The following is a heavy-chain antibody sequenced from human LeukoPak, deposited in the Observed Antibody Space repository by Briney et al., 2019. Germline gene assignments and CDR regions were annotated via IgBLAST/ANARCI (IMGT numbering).Heavy chain of an antibody. J-gene: IGHJ4*02. Sequence: SETLSLTCAFSGGSISTYYWSWIRQPPGKGLEWIGYIYYSGSTNYNPSLKSRATISVDTSKNQFSLKLSSVTAADTAVYYCARKGPYGDYFDYWGQGTLVAVSS. CDR2: IYYSGST. D-gene: IGHD4-17*01. V-gene: IGHV4-59*08. CDR3: ARKGPYGDYFDY. CDR1: GGSISTYY.